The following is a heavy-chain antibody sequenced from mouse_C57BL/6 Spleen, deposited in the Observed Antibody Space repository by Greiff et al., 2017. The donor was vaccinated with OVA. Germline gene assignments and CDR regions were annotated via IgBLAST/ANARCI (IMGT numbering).Heavy chain of an antibody. CDR3: ATPYGYDYYAMDY. Sequence: VKLQQPGTELVKPGASVKLSCKASGYTFTSYWMHWVKQRPGQGLEWIGNINPSNGGTNYNEKFKSKATLTVDKSSSTAYMQLSSLTSEDSAVYYCATPYGYDYYAMDYWGQGTSVTVSS. J-gene: IGHJ4*01. CDR1: GYTFTSYW. D-gene: IGHD2-2*01. CDR2: INPSNGGT. V-gene: IGHV1-53*01.